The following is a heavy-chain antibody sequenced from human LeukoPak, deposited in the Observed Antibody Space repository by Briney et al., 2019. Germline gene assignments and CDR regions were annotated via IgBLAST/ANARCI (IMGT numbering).Heavy chain of an antibody. CDR2: IYYSGST. D-gene: IGHD2-8*02. CDR3: ARDYWASFDY. CDR1: GGSISSSSYY. V-gene: IGHV4-39*07. Sequence: PSETLSLTCTVSGGSISSSSYYWGWIRQPPGKGLEWIGSIYYSGSTYYNPSLKSRVTISVDTSKNQFSLKLSSVTAADTAVYYCARDYWASFDYWGQGTLVTVSS. J-gene: IGHJ4*02.